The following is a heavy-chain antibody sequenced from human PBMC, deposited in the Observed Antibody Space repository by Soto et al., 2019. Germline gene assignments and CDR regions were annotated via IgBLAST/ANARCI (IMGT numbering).Heavy chain of an antibody. V-gene: IGHV1-18*01. CDR3: AREYCTSTSCYRVDY. Sequence: QVHLVQSGAEVKMPGASVKVSCKASGDTFTTYGISWVRQAPGQGLEWMAWISGHNDNTKYAQKFQGRVIMTADTSTSTAYMELRSLSSDDTAVYYCAREYCTSTSCYRVDYWGQGALVTVSS. J-gene: IGHJ4*02. D-gene: IGHD2-2*02. CDR2: ISGHNDNT. CDR1: GDTFTTYG.